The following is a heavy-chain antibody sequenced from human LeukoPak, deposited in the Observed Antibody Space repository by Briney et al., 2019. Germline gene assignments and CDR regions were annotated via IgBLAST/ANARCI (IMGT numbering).Heavy chain of an antibody. CDR1: GGSFSSYY. Sequence: SETLSLTCAVYGGSFSSYYWNWIRQPPGKGLEWIGEINHSGSTNYNPSLKSRVTLSLDTSKNTFSLKMTSVSAADTAVCCCARRVGWPTTTYYYMDVWGKGTTVTIS. V-gene: IGHV4-34*01. D-gene: IGHD6-19*01. CDR3: ARRVGWPTTTYYYMDV. CDR2: INHSGST. J-gene: IGHJ6*03.